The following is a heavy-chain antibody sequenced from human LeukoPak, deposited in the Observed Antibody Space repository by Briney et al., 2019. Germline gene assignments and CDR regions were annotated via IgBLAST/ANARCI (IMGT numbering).Heavy chain of an antibody. D-gene: IGHD1-14*01. V-gene: IGHV1-46*01. J-gene: IGHJ4*02. CDR3: ARGFVLEPATPSGDY. Sequence: ASVKVSCKASGYTFTSYYMHWVRQAPGQGLEWMGISNPSGDSTTYAQKFQGRVTMTRDTSTSTVYMELSSLRSEDTAVYYCARGFVLEPATPSGDYWGQGTLVTVSS. CDR2: SNPSGDST. CDR1: GYTFTSYY.